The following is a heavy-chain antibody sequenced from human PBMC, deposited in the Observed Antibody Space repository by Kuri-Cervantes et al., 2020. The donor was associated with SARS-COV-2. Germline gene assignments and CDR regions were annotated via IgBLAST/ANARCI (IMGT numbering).Heavy chain of an antibody. J-gene: IGHJ4*02. Sequence: ETLSLTCAASGFTFSSYSMNWVRQAPGKGLEWVSFISSSSSYIYYADSVKGRFTISRDNAKNSLYLQMNSLRAEDTAVYYCARDLGNNWNDPFDYWGQGALVTVSS. CDR1: GFTFSSYS. CDR2: ISSSSSYI. CDR3: ARDLGNNWNDPFDY. V-gene: IGHV3-21*01. D-gene: IGHD1-20*01.